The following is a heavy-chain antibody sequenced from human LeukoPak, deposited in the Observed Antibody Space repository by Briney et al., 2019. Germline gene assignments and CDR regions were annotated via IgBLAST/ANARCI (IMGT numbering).Heavy chain of an antibody. CDR2: IYYSGST. Sequence: SETLSLTCTVSGGSISSSSYYWGWIRQPPGKGLEWIGSIYYSGSTYYNPSLKNRVTISVDTSKNQFSLKLSSVTAADTAVYYCARSPFMVRGVIHWFDPWGQGTLVTVSS. D-gene: IGHD3-10*01. CDR1: GGSISSSSYY. J-gene: IGHJ5*02. CDR3: ARSPFMVRGVIHWFDP. V-gene: IGHV4-39*01.